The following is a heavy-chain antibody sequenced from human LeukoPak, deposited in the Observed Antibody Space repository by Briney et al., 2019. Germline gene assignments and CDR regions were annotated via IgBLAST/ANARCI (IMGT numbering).Heavy chain of an antibody. CDR2: ISGSSDST. J-gene: IGHJ4*02. Sequence: PGGSLRLSCAASGFPFSSYAMSWVRQAPGKGLEWVSAISGSSDSTYYADSVKGRFTISRDNSKNTLYVQMNGLRAEDTAIYYCAKESKYSFGYGFDYWGQGSLVTVSS. V-gene: IGHV3-23*01. D-gene: IGHD5-18*01. CDR3: AKESKYSFGYGFDY. CDR1: GFPFSSYA.